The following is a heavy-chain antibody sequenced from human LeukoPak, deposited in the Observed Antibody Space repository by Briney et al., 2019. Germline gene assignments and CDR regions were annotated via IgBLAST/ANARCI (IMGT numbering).Heavy chain of an antibody. D-gene: IGHD6-13*01. CDR3: ARDRIATSCPPRYCYYYMDV. V-gene: IGHV3-21*01. Sequence: PGGSLRLSCAASGFTFSSYSMNWVRQAPGKGLEWVSSISSSSSYIFYADSVKGRFTISRDNSKDTIYMQMNRLRAEDTAVYYCARDRIATSCPPRYCYYYMDVWGKGTTVTVSS. J-gene: IGHJ6*03. CDR1: GFTFSSYS. CDR2: ISSSSSYI.